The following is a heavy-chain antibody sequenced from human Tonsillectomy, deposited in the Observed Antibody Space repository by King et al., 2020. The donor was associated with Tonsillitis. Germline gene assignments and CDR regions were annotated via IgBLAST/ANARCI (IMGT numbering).Heavy chain of an antibody. J-gene: IGHJ4*02. V-gene: IGHV3-49*05. Sequence: QLVQSGGGLVKPGRSLRLSCTASGFTFGDYAMSWFRQAPGKGLEWVGFIRSKAYGGTTEYAASVKGRFTISRDDSKSIAYLQMHSLKTEDTAVYYCTRGGLGHCSSTSCYAGYWGQGTLVTVSS. CDR2: IRSKAYGGTT. D-gene: IGHD2-2*01. CDR3: TRGGLGHCSSTSCYAGY. CDR1: GFTFGDYA.